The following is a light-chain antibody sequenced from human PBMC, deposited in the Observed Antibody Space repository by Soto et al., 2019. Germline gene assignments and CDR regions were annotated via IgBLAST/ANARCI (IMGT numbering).Light chain of an antibody. V-gene: IGLV2-14*01. J-gene: IGLJ1*01. CDR2: DVS. CDR3: SLYTRNSPPFV. CDR1: SSDVGGYNY. Sequence: QSALTQPASVSGSPGQSITISCTGTSSDVGGYNYVSWYQQHPGKAPKLMIYDVSNRPSGVSNRFSGSKSGNTASLTISGLQAEGEADYLCSLYTRNSPPFVFGNGTKGTVL.